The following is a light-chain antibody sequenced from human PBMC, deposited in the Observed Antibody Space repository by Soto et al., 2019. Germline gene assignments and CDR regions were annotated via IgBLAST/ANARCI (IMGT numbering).Light chain of an antibody. CDR3: NQSYNTPWT. V-gene: IGKV1-39*01. Sequence: DIQMTPSPSSLSASVGDRVTITCRASQSISSYLHWYQQKPGKAPKLLIYAESSLQTGVTSRFSGSGSGTAFTLTISSLQPEDFETYYCNQSYNTPWTFGQGTEVEIK. CDR1: QSISSY. CDR2: AES. J-gene: IGKJ1*01.